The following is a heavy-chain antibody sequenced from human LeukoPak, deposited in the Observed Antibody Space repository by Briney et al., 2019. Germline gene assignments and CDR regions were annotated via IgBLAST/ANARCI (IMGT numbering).Heavy chain of an antibody. CDR2: IDPNSGDT. V-gene: IGHV1-2*02. Sequence: ALVKVSCKASGYSFTGYFIHWVRQAPGQGLEWMGCIDPNSGDTKYAQKFQGRVSMPRDTSTRTAYMELSRLRSDDTAVYFCARSGSTGYSPDYWGQGTLVTVSS. CDR3: ARSGSTGYSPDY. CDR1: GYSFTGYF. D-gene: IGHD3-22*01. J-gene: IGHJ4*02.